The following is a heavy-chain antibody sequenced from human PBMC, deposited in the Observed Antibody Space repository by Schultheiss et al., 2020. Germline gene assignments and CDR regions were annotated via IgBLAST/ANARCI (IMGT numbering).Heavy chain of an antibody. Sequence: SQTLSLTCTVSGGSISSYYWSWIRQPPGKGLEWIACIYDSGSIDYNPSLESRVTISLDTSKNQVSLKLRSVTAADTAVYYCARDRRYPDGKRWFDPWGQGTLVTVSS. V-gene: IGHV4-59*01. CDR2: IYDSGSI. CDR1: GGSISSYY. CDR3: ARDRRYPDGKRWFDP. D-gene: IGHD1-14*01. J-gene: IGHJ5*02.